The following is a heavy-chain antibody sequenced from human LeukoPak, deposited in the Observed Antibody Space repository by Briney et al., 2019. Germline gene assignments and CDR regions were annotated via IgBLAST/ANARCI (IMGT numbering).Heavy chain of an antibody. Sequence: SVKVSCKASGGTFSSYAISWVRQAPGQGLEWMGRIIPIFGTANYAQKFQGRVTITTDESTSTAYMELSSLRSEDTAVYYCARDQPIGSTNNDYRGQGTLVTVSS. J-gene: IGHJ4*02. D-gene: IGHD2-8*01. V-gene: IGHV1-69*05. CDR1: GGTFSSYA. CDR2: IIPIFGTA. CDR3: ARDQPIGSTNNDY.